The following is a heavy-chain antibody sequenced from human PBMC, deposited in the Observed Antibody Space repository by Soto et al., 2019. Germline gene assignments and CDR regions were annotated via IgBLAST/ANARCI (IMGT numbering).Heavy chain of an antibody. V-gene: IGHV4-38-2*01. Sequence: SETLSLTCAVSGYSISSGYYWGWIRQPPGKGLEWIGNIYHSGSTYYNPSLKSRVTMSVDTSKNQFSLKVTSVTAADTAVYYCARGARERATIIRWFDPWGKGILVTVCS. D-gene: IGHD5-12*01. CDR3: ARGARERATIIRWFDP. J-gene: IGHJ5*02. CDR1: GYSISSGYY. CDR2: IYHSGST.